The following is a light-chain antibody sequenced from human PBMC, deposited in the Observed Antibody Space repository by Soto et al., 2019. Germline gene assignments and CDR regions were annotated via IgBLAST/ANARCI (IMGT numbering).Light chain of an antibody. CDR2: ETS. CDR3: QQTRSYPST. Sequence: IHLTHSPSSLSASLVDRVTITCRASQGIDSYLAWYQQRPGKVPQLLIYETSILQSGVSSRFSGSGSGTDFTLTISSLQAEDFATYYCQQTRSYPSTFGGGTKVDIK. J-gene: IGKJ4*01. CDR1: QGIDSY. V-gene: IGKV1-9*01.